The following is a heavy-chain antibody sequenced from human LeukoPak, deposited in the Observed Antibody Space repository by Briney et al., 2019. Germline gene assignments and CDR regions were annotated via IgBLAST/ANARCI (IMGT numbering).Heavy chain of an antibody. CDR3: AKGVYYNWFDP. CDR2: IRYDGSNK. CDR1: GFTFSSYG. V-gene: IGHV3-30*02. J-gene: IGHJ5*02. D-gene: IGHD2-21*01. Sequence: GGSLRLSCAASGFTFSSYGMHWVRQAPGKGLEWVAFIRYDGSNKYYADSVKGRFTISRDNSKSTLYLQMNSLRAEDTAVYYCAKGVYYNWFDPWGQGTLVTVSS.